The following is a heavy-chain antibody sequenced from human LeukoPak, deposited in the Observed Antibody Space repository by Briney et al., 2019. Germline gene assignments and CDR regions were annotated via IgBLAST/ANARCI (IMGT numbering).Heavy chain of an antibody. CDR3: ANSFEDYYYGMDV. Sequence: SVKVSCKASGGTFSSYAISWVRQAPGQGLEWMGGIIPIFGTANYAQKFQGRVTITADESTSTAYMELSSLRSEDTAVYYCANSFEDYYYGMDVWGQGTTVTVSS. J-gene: IGHJ6*02. CDR1: GGTFSSYA. D-gene: IGHD2-15*01. V-gene: IGHV1-69*01. CDR2: IIPIFGTA.